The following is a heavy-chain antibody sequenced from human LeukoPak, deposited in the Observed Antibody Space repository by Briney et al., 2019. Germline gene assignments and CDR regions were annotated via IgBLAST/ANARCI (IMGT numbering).Heavy chain of an antibody. V-gene: IGHV4-4*07. J-gene: IGHJ5*02. CDR1: GGSISSYY. D-gene: IGHD3-10*01. CDR2: IYSSGTT. Sequence: SETLSLTCTVSGGSISSYYWSWIRQPAGKGLEWIGRIYSSGTTTYNPSLKRRVTMSVDTAKNQVSLRLSSVTAADTAVYYCARDSGTTGEVKFDPWGQGSLVTVSS. CDR3: ARDSGTTGEVKFDP.